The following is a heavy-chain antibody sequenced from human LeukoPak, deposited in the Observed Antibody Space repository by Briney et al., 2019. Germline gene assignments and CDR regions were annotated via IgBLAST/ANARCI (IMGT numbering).Heavy chain of an antibody. Sequence: ASVKVSCKASGYTFTSYYMHWVRQAPGQGLKWMGWINTNTGNPTYAQGFTGRFVFSLDTSVSTAYLQISSLKAEDTAVYYCARVPESYDILTGYYPKGYFDYWGQGTLVTVSS. D-gene: IGHD3-9*01. CDR3: ARVPESYDILTGYYPKGYFDY. J-gene: IGHJ4*02. CDR2: INTNTGNP. CDR1: GYTFTSYY. V-gene: IGHV7-4-1*02.